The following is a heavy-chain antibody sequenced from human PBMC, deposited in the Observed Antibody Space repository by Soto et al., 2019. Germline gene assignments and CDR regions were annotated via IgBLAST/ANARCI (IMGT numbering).Heavy chain of an antibody. Sequence: EVQLVESGGGLVKPGGSLRLSCAASGFTFSSYSMNWVRQAPGKGLEWVSSISSSSSYIYYADSVKGRFTISRDNAKNSLYLQMNSRRAEDTAVYYCARDDYGDYYYYGMDVWGQGTTVTVSS. CDR2: ISSSSSYI. D-gene: IGHD4-17*01. J-gene: IGHJ6*02. CDR3: ARDDYGDYYYYGMDV. V-gene: IGHV3-21*01. CDR1: GFTFSSYS.